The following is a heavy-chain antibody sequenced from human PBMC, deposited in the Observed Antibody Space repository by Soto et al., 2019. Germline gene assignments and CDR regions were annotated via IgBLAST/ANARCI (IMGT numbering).Heavy chain of an antibody. Sequence: ASVKVSCKASGYTFTGYYMHWVRQAPGQGLGWMGWINPNSGGTNYAQKFQGRVTMTRDTSISTAYMELSRLRSDDTAVYYCARGGTQYYDILTGYPDWDAWGQGTTVTVSS. J-gene: IGHJ6*02. V-gene: IGHV1-2*02. CDR3: ARGGTQYYDILTGYPDWDA. CDR1: GYTFTGYY. CDR2: INPNSGGT. D-gene: IGHD3-9*01.